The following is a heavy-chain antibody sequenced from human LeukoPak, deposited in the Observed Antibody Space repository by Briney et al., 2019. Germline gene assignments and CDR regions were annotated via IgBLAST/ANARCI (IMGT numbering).Heavy chain of an antibody. CDR1: GGSFSGYY. Sequence: PSETLSLTCAVYGGSFSGYYWSWIRQPPGKGLERIGEINHSGSTNYNPSLKSRVTISVDTSKNQFSLKLSSVTAADTAVYYCARVSPRGGLGDYWGQGTLVTVSS. D-gene: IGHD3-16*01. J-gene: IGHJ4*02. CDR3: ARVSPRGGLGDY. CDR2: INHSGST. V-gene: IGHV4-34*01.